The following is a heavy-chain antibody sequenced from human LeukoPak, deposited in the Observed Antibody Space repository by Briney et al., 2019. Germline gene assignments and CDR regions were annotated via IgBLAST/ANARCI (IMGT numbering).Heavy chain of an antibody. CDR3: ARADCSSSSCYELDY. J-gene: IGHJ4*02. Sequence: GGSLRLSCAGSGFTFSDYYMSWIRQAPGKGLEWVSYISSIGRTIYYADSVKGRFTISRDNAKNSLYLQMNSLRAEDTAVYYCARADCSSSSCYELDYWGQGTLVTVSS. D-gene: IGHD2-2*01. V-gene: IGHV3-11*04. CDR2: ISSIGRTI. CDR1: GFTFSDYY.